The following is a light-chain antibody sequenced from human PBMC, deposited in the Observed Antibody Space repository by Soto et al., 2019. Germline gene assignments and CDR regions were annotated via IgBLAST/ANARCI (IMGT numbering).Light chain of an antibody. CDR3: SSYAGSSNV. CDR1: SSDVGGYNY. V-gene: IGLV2-8*01. J-gene: IGLJ1*01. CDR2: EVN. Sequence: QYVLTQPPSASGSPGQSVAISCTGTSSDVGGYNYVSWYQQHPGKAHKLMIYEVNKRPSGVPDRFSGSKSGNTASLTVSGLQAEDEADYYCSSYAGSSNVFGTGTKVTVL.